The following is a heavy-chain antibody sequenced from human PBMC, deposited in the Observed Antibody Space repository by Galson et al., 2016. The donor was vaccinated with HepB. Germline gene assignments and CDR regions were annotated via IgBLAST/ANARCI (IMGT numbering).Heavy chain of an antibody. V-gene: IGHV5-51*01. Sequence: QSGAEVKKSGESLKISCQASGFDFIVYWIGWVRQMPGKGLEWMGIIHPGDSRTTYSPSFQGQVTISADKSTNTAYLQWISLKSSDTAIYYCARGFCLGRSCYSNFQLWGQGTLVTVSS. CDR3: ARGFCLGRSCYSNFQL. CDR1: GFDFIVYW. J-gene: IGHJ1*01. CDR2: IHPGDSRT. D-gene: IGHD2-15*01.